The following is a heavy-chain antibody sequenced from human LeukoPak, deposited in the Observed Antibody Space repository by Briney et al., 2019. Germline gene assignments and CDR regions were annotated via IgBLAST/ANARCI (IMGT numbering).Heavy chain of an antibody. CDR1: GFTVSNNY. CDR2: IYSGGST. Sequence: PGGSLRLSCAASGFTVSNNYMRWVRQAPGKGLEWVSVIYSGGSTHYADSVKGRFTISRDNSKNTLYLQMNSLRAEDTAVYYCARDRLHYDSLTGYPADWGQGTLVTVSA. V-gene: IGHV3-66*01. D-gene: IGHD3-9*01. CDR3: ARDRLHYDSLTGYPAD. J-gene: IGHJ4*02.